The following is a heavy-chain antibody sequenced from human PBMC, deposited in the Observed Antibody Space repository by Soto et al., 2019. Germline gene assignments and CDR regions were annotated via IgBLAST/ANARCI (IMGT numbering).Heavy chain of an antibody. Sequence: EVQLVESGGGLVQPGGTLRLSCAASGCTFGSYSMNWVRQAPGKGLEWVSYLSSSSSTIYYADSVKGRFTISRDNAKNSLYLQMNSLRAEDTAVYYCARGRLSGYDPLNYWGQGTLVTVSS. CDR3: ARGRLSGYDPLNY. CDR2: LSSSSSTI. V-gene: IGHV3-48*01. CDR1: GCTFGSYS. J-gene: IGHJ4*02. D-gene: IGHD5-12*01.